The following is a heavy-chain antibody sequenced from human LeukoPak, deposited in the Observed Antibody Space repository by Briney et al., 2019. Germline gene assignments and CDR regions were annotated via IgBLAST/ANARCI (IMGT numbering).Heavy chain of an antibody. CDR3: VRGRVVVVAATPTVAGTIDY. V-gene: IGHV1-46*01. CDR2: INPSGGST. CDR1: GYTFTSYY. Sequence: ASVKVSCKASGYTFTSYYMHWVRQAPGQGLEWMGIINPSGGSTSYAQKFQGRVTMTRDTSTSTVYMELSSLRSEDTAVYYCVRGRVVVVAATPTVAGTIDYWGQGTLVTVSS. D-gene: IGHD2-15*01. J-gene: IGHJ4*02.